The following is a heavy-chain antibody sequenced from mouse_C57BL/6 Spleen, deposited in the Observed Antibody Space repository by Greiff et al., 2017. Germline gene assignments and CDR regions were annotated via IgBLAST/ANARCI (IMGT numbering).Heavy chain of an antibody. J-gene: IGHJ4*01. Sequence: QVQLKQPGAELVKPGASVKLSCKASGYTFTSYWMHWVKQRPGQGLEWIGMIHPNSGSTKYNEKFKSKATLTVDKSSSTAYMQLSSLTAADSAVYYCARENYDSYAMDYWGQGTSVTVSS. V-gene: IGHV1-64*01. CDR2: IHPNSGST. CDR1: GYTFTSYW. D-gene: IGHD1-1*02. CDR3: ARENYDSYAMDY.